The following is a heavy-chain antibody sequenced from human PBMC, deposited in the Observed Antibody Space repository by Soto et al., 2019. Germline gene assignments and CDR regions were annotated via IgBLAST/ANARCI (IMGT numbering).Heavy chain of an antibody. J-gene: IGHJ4*02. D-gene: IGHD4-17*01. CDR1: GGYFSGYY. V-gene: IGHV4-34*01. CDR2: INHSGTT. Sequence: SETLSLSCADYGGYFSGYYWRCIRQPPGKGLEWIGEINHSGTTNRPPPLKRRVTISVDTPKNQCALRLRSVTAAETAVYYCVACDYGDYPLYWGQGTLVTV. CDR3: VACDYGDYPLY.